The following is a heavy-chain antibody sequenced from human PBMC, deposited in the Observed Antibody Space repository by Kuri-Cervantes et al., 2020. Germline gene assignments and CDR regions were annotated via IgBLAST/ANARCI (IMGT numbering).Heavy chain of an antibody. CDR1: GFTFSSYG. V-gene: IGHV3-30*02. CDR2: IRYDGSNK. D-gene: IGHD3/OR15-3a*01. J-gene: IGHJ4*02. Sequence: GESLKISCAASGFTFSSYGMHWVRQAPGKGLEWVAFIRYDGSNKYYADSVKGRFTISRDNSKNTLYLQMNSLRAEDTAVYYCARDLGLKSGDHDYYFDYWGQGTLVTVSS. CDR3: ARDLGLKSGDHDYYFDY.